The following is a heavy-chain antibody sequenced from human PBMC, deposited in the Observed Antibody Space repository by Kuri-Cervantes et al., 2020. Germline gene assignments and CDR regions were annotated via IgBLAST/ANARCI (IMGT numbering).Heavy chain of an antibody. Sequence: ASVKVSCKASGYTFTSYAMHWVRQAPGQRLEWMGWSNAGNGNTKYSQEFQGRVTITRDTSASTAYMELSSLRSEDTAVYYCARGGKIVATMGWFDPWGQGTLVTVSS. CDR1: GYTFTSYA. D-gene: IGHD5-12*01. J-gene: IGHJ5*02. CDR3: ARGGKIVATMGWFDP. CDR2: SNAGNGNT. V-gene: IGHV1-3*02.